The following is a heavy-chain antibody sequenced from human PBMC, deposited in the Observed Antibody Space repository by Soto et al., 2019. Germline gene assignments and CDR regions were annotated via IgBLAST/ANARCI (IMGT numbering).Heavy chain of an antibody. D-gene: IGHD1-26*01. CDR2: IYASGSP. CDR3: ARGVGSSPPRY. CDR1: GGSISVYY. Sequence: SETLSLTCTISGGSISVYYWSWVRQPPGQELEWIGYIYASGSPYYNPSLRSRVTISADTSKNQISLKLTSPTAADTAVYYGARGVGSSPPRYWGRGTLVTVSS. V-gene: IGHV4-59*01. J-gene: IGHJ4*02.